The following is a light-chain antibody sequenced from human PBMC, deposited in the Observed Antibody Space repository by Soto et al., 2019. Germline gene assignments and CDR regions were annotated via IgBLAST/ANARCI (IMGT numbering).Light chain of an antibody. CDR2: GAS. CDR1: QSVGRS. V-gene: IGKV3-15*01. Sequence: IVMTQSPATLSVSPGERATLSCRASQSVGRSLAWYQQRPGQAPRLLIYGASARATGIPATFSGSGSGTEFTLTISSLQPDDFATYYCQHYNSYSEAFGQGTKVDIK. CDR3: QHYNSYSEA. J-gene: IGKJ1*01.